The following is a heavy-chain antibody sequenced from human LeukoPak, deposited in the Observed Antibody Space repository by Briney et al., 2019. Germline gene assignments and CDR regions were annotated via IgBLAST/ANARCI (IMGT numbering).Heavy chain of an antibody. J-gene: IGHJ4*02. Sequence: SETLPLTCTVSGGSISSSSYYWGWIRQPPGKGLEWNGSIYYSGSTYYHPSLKSRVTISLDTSKNQFSLKLSSVTAADTAVYYCARARSRSRYSLYFDYWGQGTPVTVSS. D-gene: IGHD2-15*01. CDR1: GGSISSSSYY. CDR3: ARARSRSRYSLYFDY. CDR2: IYYSGST. V-gene: IGHV4-39*07.